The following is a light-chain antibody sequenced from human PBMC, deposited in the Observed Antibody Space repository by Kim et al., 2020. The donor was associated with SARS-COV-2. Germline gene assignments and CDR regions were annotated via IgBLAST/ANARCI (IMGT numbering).Light chain of an antibody. V-gene: IGKV3-15*01. CDR3: QQYNWPPAYT. CDR1: QSVSSN. CDR2: SAS. Sequence: EIVMTQSPATLSVSPGERATLSCRASQSVSSNLAWYQQKPGQAPRLLIYSASNRATGIPARFSGSGSGTEFTLTISSLQSEDFAVCYCQQYNWPPAYTFGQGTKLEI. J-gene: IGKJ2*01.